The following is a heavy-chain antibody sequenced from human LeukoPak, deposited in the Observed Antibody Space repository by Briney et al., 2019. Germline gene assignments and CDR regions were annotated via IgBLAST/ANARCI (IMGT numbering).Heavy chain of an antibody. J-gene: IGHJ3*02. CDR3: ARKDYGDYVGNGAFDI. CDR2: IKQDGSEK. V-gene: IGHV3-7*02. Sequence: GGSLRLSCAASGFTFSSYWMSWVRQAPGKGLEWVANIKQDGSEKYYVDSVKGRFTISRDNAKNSLYLQMNSLRAEDTAVYYCARKDYGDYVGNGAFDIWGQGTMVTVSS. CDR1: GFTFSSYW. D-gene: IGHD4-17*01.